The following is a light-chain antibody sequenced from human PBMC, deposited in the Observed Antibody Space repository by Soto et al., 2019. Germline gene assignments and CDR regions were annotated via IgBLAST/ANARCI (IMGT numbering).Light chain of an antibody. CDR1: QSISSW. CDR2: DAS. CDR3: QQYNSYSPT. Sequence: DIQMTQSPSTLSASVGDRVTITCRAIQSISSWLAWYQQKPGKAPKLLIYDASSLESGVPSRFSGSGSGTELTLTISSLQPDDFATYYCQQYNSYSPTFGQGTKVEIK. J-gene: IGKJ1*01. V-gene: IGKV1-5*01.